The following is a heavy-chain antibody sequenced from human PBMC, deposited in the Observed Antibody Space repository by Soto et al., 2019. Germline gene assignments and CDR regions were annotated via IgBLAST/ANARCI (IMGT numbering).Heavy chain of an antibody. D-gene: IGHD3-16*01. J-gene: IGHJ6*02. Sequence: PSEALSLTCPVSGGSISSYYWSWIRQPPGKGLEWIGYIYYSGSTNYNPSLKSRVTISVDTSKNQFSLKLSSVTAADTAVYYCARVGDYYYGMDVWGQGTTVTVSS. CDR1: GGSISSYY. CDR3: ARVGDYYYGMDV. CDR2: IYYSGST. V-gene: IGHV4-59*01.